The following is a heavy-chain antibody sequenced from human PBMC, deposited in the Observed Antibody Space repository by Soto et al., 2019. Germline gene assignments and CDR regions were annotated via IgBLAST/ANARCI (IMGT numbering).Heavy chain of an antibody. V-gene: IGHV4-4*02. Sequence: SSETLSLTCAVSGGSISSSNWWSWVRQPPGKGLEWIGEIYHSGSTNYNPSLKSRVTMSVDKSKNQFSLKLSSVTAADTAVYYCARSDGPPYSSGWYPLDYYGMDVWGQGTTVTVSS. CDR1: GGSISSSNW. J-gene: IGHJ6*02. CDR3: ARSDGPPYSSGWYPLDYYGMDV. CDR2: IYHSGST. D-gene: IGHD6-19*01.